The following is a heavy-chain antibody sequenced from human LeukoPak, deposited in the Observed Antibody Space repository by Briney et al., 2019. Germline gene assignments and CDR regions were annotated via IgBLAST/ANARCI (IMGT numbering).Heavy chain of an antibody. CDR1: GDSVSSNSVA. J-gene: IGHJ3*02. V-gene: IGHV6-1*01. CDR3: AREGAPSGYSSGWSAFDI. CDR2: TYYRSKWYN. Sequence: SQTLSPTCAISGDSVSSNSVARNWIRQSPARGLEWLGRTYYRSKWYNDYAVSVKSRITINPDTSKNQFSLQLNSVTPEDTAVYYCAREGAPSGYSSGWSAFDIWGQGTMVTVSS. D-gene: IGHD6-19*01.